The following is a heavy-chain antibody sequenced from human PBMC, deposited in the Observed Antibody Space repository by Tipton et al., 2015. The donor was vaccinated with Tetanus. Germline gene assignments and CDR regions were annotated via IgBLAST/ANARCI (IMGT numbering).Heavy chain of an antibody. CDR2: ISWTT. CDR3: ARYCVADVCAASGYYSMDV. Sequence: SLRLSCTASGFIFSNYGMSWVRQAPGKGLEWVSCISWTTYYADSVRGRFTISRDNSKNTLYLRMDSLSAEDTAIYYCARYCVADVCAASGYYSMDVWGQGTTVTVSS. CDR1: GFIFSNYG. D-gene: IGHD2-21*01. V-gene: IGHV3-23*01. J-gene: IGHJ6*02.